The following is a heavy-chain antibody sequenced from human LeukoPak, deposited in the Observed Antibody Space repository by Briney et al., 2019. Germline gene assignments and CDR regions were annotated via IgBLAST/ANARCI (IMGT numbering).Heavy chain of an antibody. CDR2: IKQDGSEE. Sequence: GGSLRLSCAASGFTFNSYWMSWVRQTPGKGLEWVANIKQDGSEEYYVGSVKGRFTVSRDNAKSSLFLQMNSLRVEDTAVYYCARAISSGYDLLVGYWGQGTLVTVSS. CDR1: GFTFNSYW. J-gene: IGHJ4*02. CDR3: ARAISSGYDLLVGY. V-gene: IGHV3-7*01. D-gene: IGHD5-12*01.